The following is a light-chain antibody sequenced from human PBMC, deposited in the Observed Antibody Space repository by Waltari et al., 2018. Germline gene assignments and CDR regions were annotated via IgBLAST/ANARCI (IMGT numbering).Light chain of an antibody. CDR2: AAS. CDR3: QKYNSAPLT. V-gene: IGKV1-27*01. Sequence: FLASHGIGHYLALFQPTPKKIPKLLIYAASTSRSGVPSRFSVRGSGTDFTLTISSLLPKDVATYYCQKYNSAPLTFGGGTKVEIK. J-gene: IGKJ4*01. CDR1: HGIGHY.